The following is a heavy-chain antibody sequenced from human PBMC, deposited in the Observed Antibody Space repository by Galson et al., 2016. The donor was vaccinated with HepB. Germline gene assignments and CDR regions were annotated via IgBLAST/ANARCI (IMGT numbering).Heavy chain of an antibody. CDR1: GVSIGGTNW. V-gene: IGHV4-4*02. CDR2: IYHSGST. J-gene: IGHJ6*02. D-gene: IGHD4-17*01. CDR3: VRNGDYCLDA. Sequence: SETLSLTCAVSGVSIGGTNWWSWVRQPPGKGLEWIGEIYHSGSTNYNPSLQSRVTISVDTSKNQFSLDLNSVTAADTALYYCVRNGDYCLDAWGQGTTVTVSS.